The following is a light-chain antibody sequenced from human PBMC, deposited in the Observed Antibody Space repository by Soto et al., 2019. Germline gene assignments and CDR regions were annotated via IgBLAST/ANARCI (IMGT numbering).Light chain of an antibody. CDR1: QGVGID. J-gene: IGKJ4*01. Sequence: AIQMTQSPSFLSASVGDRVNFTYRASQGVGIDLGWYQQKPGKAPKLLIYAVSTLQSGVPPRFSGSGSGTDFTLTISSLQPEDFATYYCLQDYRNPLTFGGGTRVEI. CDR2: AVS. CDR3: LQDYRNPLT. V-gene: IGKV1-6*01.